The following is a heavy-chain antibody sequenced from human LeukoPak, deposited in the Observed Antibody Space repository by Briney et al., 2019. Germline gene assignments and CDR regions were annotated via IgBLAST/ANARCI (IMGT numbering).Heavy chain of an antibody. Sequence: GGSLRLSCAASQFTFSSYAMSWVRQAPGKGLEGVAVISYDGSNKYYADSVKGRFTISRDNSKNTLYLQMNSLRAEDTAVYYCAKATTVVNLRYYYYGMDVWGQGTTVTVSS. J-gene: IGHJ6*02. CDR2: ISYDGSNK. V-gene: IGHV3-30*18. CDR3: AKATTVVNLRYYYYGMDV. CDR1: QFTFSSYA. D-gene: IGHD4-23*01.